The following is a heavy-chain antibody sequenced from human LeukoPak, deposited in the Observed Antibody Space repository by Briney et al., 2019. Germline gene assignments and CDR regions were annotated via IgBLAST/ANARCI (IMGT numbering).Heavy chain of an antibody. CDR2: ISYDGSNK. D-gene: IGHD2-21*02. V-gene: IGHV3-30-3*01. CDR1: GFTFSSYA. CDR3: ASSPYCGGDCYSFDY. J-gene: IGHJ4*02. Sequence: GRSLRLSCAASGFTFSSYAMQWVRQAPGKGLEWVAVISYDGSNKYYADSVKGRFTISRDNSKNTLYLQMNSLRAEDTAVYYCASSPYCGGDCYSFDYWGQGTLVTVSS.